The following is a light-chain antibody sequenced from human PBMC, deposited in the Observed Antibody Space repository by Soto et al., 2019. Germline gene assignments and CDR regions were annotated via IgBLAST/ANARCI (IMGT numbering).Light chain of an antibody. J-gene: IGLJ1*01. CDR1: SSDVGGYNY. V-gene: IGLV2-14*01. CDR2: EVS. Sequence: QSVLTQPASVSGSPGQSITISCTGTSSDVGGYNYVSWYQQHPGKAPKLMIYEVSNRPSGVSNRFSGSKSGNTASLTISGLQAEDEADYYCSSYTSNSPYVFGTGTKVT. CDR3: SSYTSNSPYV.